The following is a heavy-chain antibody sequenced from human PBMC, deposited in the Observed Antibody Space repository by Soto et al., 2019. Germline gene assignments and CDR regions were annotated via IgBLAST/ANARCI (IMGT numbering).Heavy chain of an antibody. Sequence: QVQLQESGPGLVKPSETLSLTCTVSGGSISSYYWSWIRQPPGKGLEWIGYIYYSGSTNYNPSLTRRVTISVDTSKNQFSLKLSSVTAADTAVYYCARGGAGELPIFDYWGQGTLVTVAS. CDR2: IYYSGST. V-gene: IGHV4-59*01. CDR3: ARGGAGELPIFDY. CDR1: GGSISSYY. D-gene: IGHD1-26*01. J-gene: IGHJ4*02.